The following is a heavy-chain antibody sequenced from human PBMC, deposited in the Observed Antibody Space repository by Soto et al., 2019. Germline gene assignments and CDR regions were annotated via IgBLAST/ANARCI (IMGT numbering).Heavy chain of an antibody. CDR3: TRDASRDSSARGWFDP. CDR2: ISSNSAYI. Sequence: GGSLRLSCAASGFTFRSFTMNWVRQAPGKGLEWVLTISSNSAYIYCTDALRGRFTISRDNAKNSLHLQMNSLRAEDTAVYYCTRDASRDSSARGWFDPWGPGTLVTVSS. V-gene: IGHV3-21*01. D-gene: IGHD6-13*01. CDR1: GFTFRSFT. J-gene: IGHJ5*02.